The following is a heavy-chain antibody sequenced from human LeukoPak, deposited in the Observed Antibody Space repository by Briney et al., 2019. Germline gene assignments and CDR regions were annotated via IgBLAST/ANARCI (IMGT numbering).Heavy chain of an antibody. CDR1: GFTFSSYA. CDR3: AREAAVAYCFDY. Sequence: GGSLRLSCAASGFTFSSYAMHWVRQAPGKGLEYVSAISSNGGSTYYANSVKGRFTISRDNSKNTLYLQMGSLRAEDMAVYYCAREAAVAYCFDYWGQGTLVTVSS. J-gene: IGHJ4*02. CDR2: ISSNGGST. D-gene: IGHD6-19*01. V-gene: IGHV3-64*01.